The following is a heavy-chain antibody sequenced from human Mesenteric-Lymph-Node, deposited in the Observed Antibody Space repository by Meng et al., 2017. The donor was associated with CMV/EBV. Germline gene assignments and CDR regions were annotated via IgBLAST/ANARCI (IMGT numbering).Heavy chain of an antibody. Sequence: FSSYWMHWVRQAPGKGLVWVSRINSDGSSTSYADSVKGRFTISRDNSKNTLSLQMNSLRAEDTAVYYCAKQGPIFGYCSSTSCPLDLWGRGTLVTVSS. CDR1: FSSYW. CDR3: AKQGPIFGYCSSTSCPLDL. J-gene: IGHJ2*01. D-gene: IGHD2-2*01. CDR2: INSDGSST. V-gene: IGHV3-74*01.